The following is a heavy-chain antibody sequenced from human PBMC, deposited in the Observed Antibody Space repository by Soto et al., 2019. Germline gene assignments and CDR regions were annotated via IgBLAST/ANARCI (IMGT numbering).Heavy chain of an antibody. CDR2: IWYDGSNK. CDR1: GFTFSSYG. D-gene: IGHD6-13*01. V-gene: IGHV3-33*01. Sequence: QVQLVESGGGVVQPGRSLRLSCAASGFTFSSYGMHWVRQAPGKGLEWVAVIWYDGSNKYYADSVKGRFTISRDNSKNTLYLQMNSLRAEATAVYYCARAPVSDSSSWFFDYWGQGTLFTVSS. J-gene: IGHJ4*02. CDR3: ARAPVSDSSSWFFDY.